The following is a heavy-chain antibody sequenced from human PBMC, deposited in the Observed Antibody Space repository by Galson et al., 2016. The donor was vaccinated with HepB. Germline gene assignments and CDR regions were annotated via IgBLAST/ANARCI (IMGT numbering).Heavy chain of an antibody. CDR2: TFYRSKWHN. CDR1: GDSVSSNSAA. CDR3: ARDPGWQYRDSGSYLGWFEP. J-gene: IGHJ5*02. D-gene: IGHD1-26*01. V-gene: IGHV6-1*01. Sequence: CAISGDSVSSNSAAWNWIRQSPSRGLEWLGRTFYRSKWHNEYAVSVQSRISIKSDTSKNQFSLQLNSVSPEDTAVYYCARDPGWQYRDSGSYLGWFEPGGRGTWVTVSS.